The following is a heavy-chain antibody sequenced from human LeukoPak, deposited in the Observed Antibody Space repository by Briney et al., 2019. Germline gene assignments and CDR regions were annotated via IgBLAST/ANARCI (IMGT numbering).Heavy chain of an antibody. CDR3: AISYNYPTSEYAGNDAFDI. Sequence: ASVKVSCKASGYNFASFDINWVRQAPGQGLKWMGWISTYNGNTNYAQKVQGRVTMTTDTSTSTAYMELRSLRSDDTAIYFCAISYNYPTSEYAGNDAFDIWGQGTLVTVS. V-gene: IGHV1-18*01. CDR1: GYNFASFD. CDR2: ISTYNGNT. D-gene: IGHD3-22*01. J-gene: IGHJ3*02.